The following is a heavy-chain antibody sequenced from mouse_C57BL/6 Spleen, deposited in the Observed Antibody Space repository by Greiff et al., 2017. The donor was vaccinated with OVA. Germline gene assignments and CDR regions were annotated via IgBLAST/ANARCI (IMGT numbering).Heavy chain of an antibody. V-gene: IGHV1-82*01. Sequence: QVQLKESGPELVKPGASVTISCKASGYAFSSSWMNWVKQRPGKGLEWIGRIYPGDGDTNYNGKFKGKATLTADKSSSTAYMQLSSLTSEDSAVYYCAREGAAQAAWFAYWGQGTLVTVSA. D-gene: IGHD3-2*02. J-gene: IGHJ3*01. CDR1: GYAFSSSW. CDR3: AREGAAQAAWFAY. CDR2: IYPGDGDT.